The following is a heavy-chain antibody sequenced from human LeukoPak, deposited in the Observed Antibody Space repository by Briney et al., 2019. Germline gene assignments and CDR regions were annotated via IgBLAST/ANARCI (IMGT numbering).Heavy chain of an antibody. V-gene: IGHV4-59*08. CDR3: ARGRGYNDY. Sequence: SETLSLTCTVSGGSISSYYWSWIRQPPGKGLEWIGYIYYSGSTYYNPSLKSRVIISVDTSKNQFSLKLSSVTAADTAVYYCARGRGYNDYWGQGTLVTVSS. J-gene: IGHJ4*02. D-gene: IGHD5-18*01. CDR2: IYYSGST. CDR1: GGSISSYY.